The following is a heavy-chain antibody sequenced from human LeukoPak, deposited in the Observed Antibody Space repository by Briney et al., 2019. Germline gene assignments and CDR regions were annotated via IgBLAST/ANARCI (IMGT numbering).Heavy chain of an antibody. D-gene: IGHD3-10*01. CDR1: GYTFTSYD. CDR3: ARLVVGDPVFSYITMVRVTYGKYGMDV. J-gene: IGHJ6*02. V-gene: IGHV1-8*03. Sequence: ASVKVSCKASGYTFTSYDINWVRQATGQGLEWMGWMNPNSGNTGYAQKFQGRVTITRNTSISTAYMELSSLRSEDTAVYYCARLVVGDPVFSYITMVRVTYGKYGMDVWGQGTTVTVSS. CDR2: MNPNSGNT.